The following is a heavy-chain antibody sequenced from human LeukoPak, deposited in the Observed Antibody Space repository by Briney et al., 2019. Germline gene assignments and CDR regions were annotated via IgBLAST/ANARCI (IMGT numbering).Heavy chain of an antibody. Sequence: SETLSLTCTVSGGSISSYYWSWIRQPPGKGLEWIGYIYYSGSTNYNPSLKSRVTISVDTSKNQFSLKLSSVTAADTAVYYCARGPYCGGDCSAYYFDYWGQGTLVTVSS. D-gene: IGHD2-21*02. CDR2: IYYSGST. CDR1: GGSISSYY. CDR3: ARGPYCGGDCSAYYFDY. V-gene: IGHV4-59*12. J-gene: IGHJ4*02.